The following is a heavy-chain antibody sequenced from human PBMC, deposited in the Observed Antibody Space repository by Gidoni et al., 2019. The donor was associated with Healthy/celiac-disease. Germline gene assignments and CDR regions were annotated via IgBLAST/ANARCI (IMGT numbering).Heavy chain of an antibody. J-gene: IGHJ4*02. CDR1: VGSFSGYY. Sequence: HVQLQPYCAGQLTPSETLSLTCAAYVGSFSGYYWCWIRQPPGKGLEWIGEINHSGSTNYNPSLKSRVTISVDTSKNQFSLKLSSVTAADTAVYYCARGTGNSSGWYYFDYWGQGTLVTVSS. CDR2: INHSGST. CDR3: ARGTGNSSGWYYFDY. V-gene: IGHV4-34*01. D-gene: IGHD6-19*01.